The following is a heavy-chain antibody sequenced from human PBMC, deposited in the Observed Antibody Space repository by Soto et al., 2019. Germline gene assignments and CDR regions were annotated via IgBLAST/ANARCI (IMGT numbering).Heavy chain of an antibody. Sequence: ASVKVSCKASGYTFTGYYMHWVRQAPGQGHERMGWINPNSGGTNYAQKFQGWVTMTRDTSISTAYMELSRLRSDDTAVYYCSRQGKGHGISVANYYYGMDVWGQGTTVTVSS. CDR1: GYTFTGYY. V-gene: IGHV1-2*04. D-gene: IGHD6-19*01. J-gene: IGHJ6*02. CDR3: SRQGKGHGISVANYYYGMDV. CDR2: INPNSGGT.